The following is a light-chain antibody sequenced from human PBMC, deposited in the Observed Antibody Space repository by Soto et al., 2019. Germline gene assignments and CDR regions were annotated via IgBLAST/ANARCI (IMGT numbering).Light chain of an antibody. J-gene: IGKJ2*01. CDR3: QQYDNLPPYT. Sequence: DIQMTQSPSSLSASVGDRVTLTCQASQDIKNFLNWYQQRPGKAPKLLIYDASDLETGVPSRFSGSGSGTDFTLTITNLQPEDIATYYCQQYDNLPPYTFGQGTKVDIK. CDR2: DAS. CDR1: QDIKNF. V-gene: IGKV1-33*01.